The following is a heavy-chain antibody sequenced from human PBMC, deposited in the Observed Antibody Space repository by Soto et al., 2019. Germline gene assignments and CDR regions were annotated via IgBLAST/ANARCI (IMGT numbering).Heavy chain of an antibody. J-gene: IGHJ4*02. Sequence: LVPLSLTCTFACGSISSSSCTLGWIRQPPGTGLEWIGEINHSGSTNYNPSLKSRVTISVDTSKNQFSLKLTSVTAADTAVYYCARDKITGLFDYWGQGTLVTVSS. D-gene: IGHD2-8*02. CDR3: ARDKITGLFDY. V-gene: IGHV4-39*07. CDR1: CGSISSSSCT. CDR2: INHSGST.